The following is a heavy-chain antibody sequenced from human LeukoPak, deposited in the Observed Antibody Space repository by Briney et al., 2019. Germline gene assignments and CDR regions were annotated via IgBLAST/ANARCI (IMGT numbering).Heavy chain of an antibody. CDR2: FDPDNGDT. V-gene: IGHV1-24*01. CDR3: STDRHDIWTGYLMGC. J-gene: IGHJ4*02. CDR1: GYTLTELS. Sequence: ASVKASCKVSGYTLTELSMHWVRQAPGQGLEWMGGFDPDNGDTNYAQKLQGRVTLTTDTSTDTAYMELRSLRSEDAAVHYCSTDRHDIWTGYLMGCWGQGTLVTFSS. D-gene: IGHD3/OR15-3a*01.